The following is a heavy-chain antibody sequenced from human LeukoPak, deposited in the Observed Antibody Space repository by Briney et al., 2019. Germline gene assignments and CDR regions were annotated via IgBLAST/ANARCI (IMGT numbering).Heavy chain of an antibody. CDR2: IHTRGST. J-gene: IGHJ4*02. CDR3: AGSSGWYVYNY. V-gene: IGHV4-4*09. CDR1: GGSISSYY. Sequence: SETLSLTCTVSGGSISSYYWSWIRQPPGKRLEWIGYIHTRGSTNYNPSLKSRVTISVDTSKNQFSLQLGSVTAVDTAVYYCAGSSGWYVYNYWGQGTLVSVSS. D-gene: IGHD6-19*01.